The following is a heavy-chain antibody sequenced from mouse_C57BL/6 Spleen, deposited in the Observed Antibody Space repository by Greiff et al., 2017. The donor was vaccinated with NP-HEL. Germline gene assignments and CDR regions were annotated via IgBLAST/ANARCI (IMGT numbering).Heavy chain of an antibody. J-gene: IGHJ3*01. CDR1: GYTFTSYW. CDR3: ARRGLAWFAY. Sequence: VQLQQSGAELVKPGASVKMSCKASGYTFTSYWITWVKQRPGQGLEWLGDIYPGSGSTNYNEKFKSKATLTVDTSSSTAYMQLSSLTSEDSAVYYCARRGLAWFAYWGQGTLVTVSA. CDR2: IYPGSGST. V-gene: IGHV1-55*01.